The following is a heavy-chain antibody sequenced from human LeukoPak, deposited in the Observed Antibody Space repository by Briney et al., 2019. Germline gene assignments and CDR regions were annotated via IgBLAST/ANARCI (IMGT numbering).Heavy chain of an antibody. CDR3: ATTGADGYEWGYLEN. CDR1: GDSISSGSKY. Sequence: PSQTLSLTCTVSGDSISSGSKYWIWIRQSAGKGLEWIGRIYTSGMTNYNPSLESRVTISVDTSKNQFSLKLSSVTAADTAHYYCATTGADGYEWGYLENWGQGMLVTVSS. V-gene: IGHV4-61*02. D-gene: IGHD1-20*01. J-gene: IGHJ4*02. CDR2: IYTSGMT.